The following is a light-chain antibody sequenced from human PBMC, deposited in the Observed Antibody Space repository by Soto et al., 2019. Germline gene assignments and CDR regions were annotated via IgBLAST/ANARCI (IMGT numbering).Light chain of an antibody. CDR3: QVWDYDTDHFV. CDR1: SSNIGAGYD. V-gene: IGLV1-40*01. J-gene: IGLJ1*01. CDR2: GNS. Sequence: QSVLTRPPSVSGAPGQRVTISCTGSSSNIGAGYDVHWYQQLPGTAPKLLIYGNSNRPSGVPDRFSGSKSGTSASLAITGLQAEDEADYYCQVWDYDTDHFVFGPGTKLTVL.